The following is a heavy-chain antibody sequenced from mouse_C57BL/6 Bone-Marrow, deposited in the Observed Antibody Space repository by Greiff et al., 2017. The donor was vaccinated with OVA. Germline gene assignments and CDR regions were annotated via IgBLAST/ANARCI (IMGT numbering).Heavy chain of an antibody. V-gene: IGHV3-6*01. CDR1: GYSITSGSY. CDR2: ISYDGSN. Sequence: VQLQQSGPGLVKPSQSLSLTCSVTGYSITSGSYWNWIRQFPGNKLEWMGYISYDGSNNYNPSLKNRISITRDTSKNQFFLKLNSVTTEDTATYYCAISIYSPYAMDYWGQGTSVTVSS. CDR3: AISIYSPYAMDY. J-gene: IGHJ4*01. D-gene: IGHD2-12*01.